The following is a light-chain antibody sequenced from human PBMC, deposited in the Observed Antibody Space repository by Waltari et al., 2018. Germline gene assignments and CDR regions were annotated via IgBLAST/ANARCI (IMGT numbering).Light chain of an antibody. V-gene: IGLV1-44*01. Sequence: QSVLTQPPSTSGTPGQGVTISCSGSSPNIGSNTVSWYQHLPGAAPNLLIYSYTQRPSGVPDRFSGSKSGTSASLAISGLQSEDEADYYCAAWDDSLNGPVFGGGTKLTVL. CDR1: SPNIGSNT. J-gene: IGLJ2*01. CDR2: SYT. CDR3: AAWDDSLNGPV.